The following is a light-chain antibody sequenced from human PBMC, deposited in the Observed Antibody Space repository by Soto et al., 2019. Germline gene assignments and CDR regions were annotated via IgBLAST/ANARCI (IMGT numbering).Light chain of an antibody. Sequence: DIQMTQSPSSLSASVGDRVTITCRASQSISSYLNWYQQKPGKAPKLLIYAASSFQSGVPSRFSGSGSETDFTLTVSSLQPEDFATYYCQQTSSTPYIFGQGTKLEIK. J-gene: IGKJ2*01. CDR3: QQTSSTPYI. CDR1: QSISSY. CDR2: AAS. V-gene: IGKV1-39*01.